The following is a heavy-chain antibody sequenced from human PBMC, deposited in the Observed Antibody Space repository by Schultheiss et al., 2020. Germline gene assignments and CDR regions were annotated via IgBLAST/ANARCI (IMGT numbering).Heavy chain of an antibody. CDR1: GLTFSSYG. J-gene: IGHJ4*02. Sequence: GGSLRLSCAVSGLTFSSYGMHWVRQAPGKGLEWVAVISYDGSNKYYADSVKGRFTISRDNSKNTLYLQMNSLRAEDTAVYYCARGLHSSSWYLGDYWGQGTLVTVSS. D-gene: IGHD6-13*01. CDR2: ISYDGSNK. V-gene: IGHV3-30*03. CDR3: ARGLHSSSWYLGDY.